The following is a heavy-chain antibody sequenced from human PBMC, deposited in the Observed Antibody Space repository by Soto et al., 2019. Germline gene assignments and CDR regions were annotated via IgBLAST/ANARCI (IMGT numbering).Heavy chain of an antibody. CDR3: ARDLSAGVLRYFDRPNWFDP. D-gene: IGHD3-9*01. J-gene: IGHJ5*02. Sequence: GGSLRLSCAASGFTFSSYGMHWVRQAPGKGLEWVAVIWYDGSNKYYADSVKGRFTISRDNSKNTLYLQMNSLRAEDTAVYYCARDLSAGVLRYFDRPNWFDPWGQGILVTVSS. CDR2: IWYDGSNK. CDR1: GFTFSSYG. V-gene: IGHV3-33*01.